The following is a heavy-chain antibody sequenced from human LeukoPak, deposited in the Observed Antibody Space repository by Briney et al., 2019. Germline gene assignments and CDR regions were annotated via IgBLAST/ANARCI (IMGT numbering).Heavy chain of an antibody. V-gene: IGHV4-59*11. Sequence: SETLSLTCTVSGGSISNHYWSWIRQPPGKGLEGIGYIFYSGNTNYNPSLKSRVTISVDTSKDQFTLKLSSVTAADTAIYYCASAPNEYFFDYWGQGTLVTVSS. CDR3: ASAPNEYFFDY. J-gene: IGHJ4*02. CDR1: GGSISNHY. CDR2: IFYSGNT.